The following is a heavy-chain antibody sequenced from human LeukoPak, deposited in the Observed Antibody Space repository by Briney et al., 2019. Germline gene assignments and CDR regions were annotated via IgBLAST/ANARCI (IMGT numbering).Heavy chain of an antibody. V-gene: IGHV3-7*01. Sequence: GGSLRLSCAASGFTFSSYWMNWVRQTPGKGLEWVANIKQDGGEKYYVDSVKGRFTISRDNAKNSLYLQMNSLRAEDTAVYYCAREGGGYNNRGFDYWGQGTLVTVSS. CDR2: IKQDGGEK. CDR1: GFTFSSYW. CDR3: AREGGGYNNRGFDY. J-gene: IGHJ4*02. D-gene: IGHD5-24*01.